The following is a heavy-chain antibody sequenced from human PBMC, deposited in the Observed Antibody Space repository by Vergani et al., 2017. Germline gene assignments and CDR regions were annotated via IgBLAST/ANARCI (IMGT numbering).Heavy chain of an antibody. CDR3: ARECGNQGWFDP. J-gene: IGHJ5*02. Sequence: QVQLVESGGGVVQPGGSLRLSCAASGFTFSSYGMHWVRQAPGKGLEWVAFIRYDGNNKYYVDSVKGRFTISRDNAKNSLYLQMNSLRAEDTAVYYCARECGNQGWFDPWGQGTLVTVSS. V-gene: IGHV3-30*02. CDR2: IRYDGNNK. CDR1: GFTFSSYG. D-gene: IGHD1-14*01.